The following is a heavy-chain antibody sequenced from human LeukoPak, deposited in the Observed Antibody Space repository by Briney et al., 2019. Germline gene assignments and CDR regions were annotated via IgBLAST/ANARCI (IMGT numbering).Heavy chain of an antibody. D-gene: IGHD2-2*01. CDR3: RREGTVVVPAPGPDAFDI. Sequence: PGGSLRLSCAASGFNFEDDAMHWVRQAPGRGLEWVSLISWDGFSTYYADSVKGRFTISRDNSKKSLYLQMNSLRTEDTALYYCRREGTVVVPAPGPDAFDIWGQGTMVTVSS. J-gene: IGHJ3*02. CDR1: GFNFEDDA. V-gene: IGHV3-43*01. CDR2: ISWDGFST.